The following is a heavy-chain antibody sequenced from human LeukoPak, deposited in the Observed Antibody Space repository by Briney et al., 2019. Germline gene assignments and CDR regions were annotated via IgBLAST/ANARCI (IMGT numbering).Heavy chain of an antibody. CDR2: ISTYNTNT. Sequence: ASVKVSCKASGYTFTSHGISWVRQAPGQGLEWMGWISTYNTNTNYAQKLQGRVTMTTDTSTSTAYMELRSLRSDDTAVYYCARANYDFWSGHAFDIWGQGTMVTVSS. CDR3: ARANYDFWSGHAFDI. J-gene: IGHJ3*02. D-gene: IGHD3-3*01. CDR1: GYTFTSHG. V-gene: IGHV1-18*01.